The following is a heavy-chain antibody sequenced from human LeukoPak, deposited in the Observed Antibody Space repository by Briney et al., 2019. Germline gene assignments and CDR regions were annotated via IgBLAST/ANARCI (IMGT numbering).Heavy chain of an antibody. V-gene: IGHV3-7*03. CDR2: IKQDGSEK. CDR3: ARVNHVVVVVAATPGSAFDI. CDR1: GFTSSSYW. J-gene: IGHJ3*02. D-gene: IGHD2-15*01. Sequence: GGSLRLSCAASGFTSSSYWMSWVRQAPGKGLEWVANIKQDGSEKYYVDSVKGTISRDNAKNSLYLQMNSLRAEDTAVYYCARVNHVVVVVAATPGSAFDIWGQGTMVTVSS.